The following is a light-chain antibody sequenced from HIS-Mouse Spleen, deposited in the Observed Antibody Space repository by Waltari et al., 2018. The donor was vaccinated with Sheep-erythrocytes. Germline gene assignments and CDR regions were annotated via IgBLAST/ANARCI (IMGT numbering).Light chain of an antibody. CDR2: DVS. Sequence: QSALTQPRSVSGSPGQAVTIPLTGTSLYVGGYNHGPWYQQHPGKAPKLMIYDVSKRPSGVPDRFSGSKSGNTASLTISGLQAEDEADYYCCSYAGSYNHVFATGTKVTVL. V-gene: IGLV2-11*02. J-gene: IGLJ1*01. CDR3: CSYAGSYNHV. CDR1: SLYVGGYNH.